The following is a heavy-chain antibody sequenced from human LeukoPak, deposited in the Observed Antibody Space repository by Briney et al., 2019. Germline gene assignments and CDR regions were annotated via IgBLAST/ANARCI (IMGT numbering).Heavy chain of an antibody. D-gene: IGHD3-3*01. CDR3: AREEGYDFWSGYPVYYYYGMDV. CDR1: GGSFSGYY. CDR2: INHSGST. J-gene: IGHJ6*02. V-gene: IGHV4-34*01. Sequence: SETLSLTCAVYGGSFSGYYWSWIRQPPGKGLEWIGEINHSGSTNYNPSLKSRVTISVDTSKNQFSLKLSSVTAADTAVYYCAREEGYDFWSGYPVYYYYGMDVWGQGTTVTVSS.